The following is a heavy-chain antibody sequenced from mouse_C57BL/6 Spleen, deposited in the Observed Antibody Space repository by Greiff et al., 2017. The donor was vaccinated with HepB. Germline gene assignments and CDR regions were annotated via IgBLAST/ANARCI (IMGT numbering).Heavy chain of an antibody. CDR3: ARSFWYYGSGDYAMDY. Sequence: QVQLQQSGAELARPGASVKLSCKASGYTFTSYGISWVKQRTGQGLEWIGEIYPRSGNTYYNEKFKGKATLNADKSSSTAYMELRSLTSEDSAVYFCARSFWYYGSGDYAMDYWGQGTSVTVSS. CDR1: GYTFTSYG. D-gene: IGHD1-1*01. CDR2: IYPRSGNT. J-gene: IGHJ4*01. V-gene: IGHV1-81*01.